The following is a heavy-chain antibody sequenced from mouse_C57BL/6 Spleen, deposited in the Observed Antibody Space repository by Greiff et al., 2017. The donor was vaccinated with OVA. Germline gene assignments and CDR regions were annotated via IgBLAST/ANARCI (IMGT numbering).Heavy chain of an antibody. CDR3: AGDVEVYYYGPLYAMDY. CDR2: INPSNGGT. Sequence: QVQLQQPGTELVKPGASVKLSCKASGYTFTSYWMHWVKQRPGQGLEWIGNINPSNGGTNYNEKFKSKATLTVDKSSSTAYMQLGSLTSEDSAVYYCAGDVEVYYYGPLYAMDYWGQGTSVTVAS. J-gene: IGHJ4*01. D-gene: IGHD1-1*01. V-gene: IGHV1-53*01. CDR1: GYTFTSYW.